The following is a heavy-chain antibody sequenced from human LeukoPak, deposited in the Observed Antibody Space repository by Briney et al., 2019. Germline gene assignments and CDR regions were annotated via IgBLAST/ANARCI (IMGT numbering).Heavy chain of an antibody. J-gene: IGHJ4*02. CDR1: GFTFSSYA. CDR2: ISGSGGST. CDR3: AKDQSSSSVDH. Sequence: GGSLRLSCAASGFTFSSYAMSWVRQAPGKGLEWVSAISGSGGSTYYADSVKGRFTISRDSSKNTLYLQMNSVRVADTAVYFCAKDQSSSSVDHWGQGTLVTVSS. D-gene: IGHD6-13*01. V-gene: IGHV3-23*01.